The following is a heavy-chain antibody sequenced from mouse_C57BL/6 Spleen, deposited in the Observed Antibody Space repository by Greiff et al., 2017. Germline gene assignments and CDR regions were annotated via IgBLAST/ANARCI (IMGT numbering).Heavy chain of an antibody. CDR1: GYTFTEYT. V-gene: IGHV1-62-2*01. Sequence: QVQLQQSGAELVKPGASVKLSCTASGYTFTEYTIHWVKQRSGQGLEWIGWFEPGSGSIKYNEKFKDKATLTADKSSSTVYMELSRVTSEDSAVYYCSRHEERWDYPHFDYWGQGTTLTVSS. J-gene: IGHJ2*01. CDR2: FEPGSGSI. D-gene: IGHD2-4*01. CDR3: SRHEERWDYPHFDY.